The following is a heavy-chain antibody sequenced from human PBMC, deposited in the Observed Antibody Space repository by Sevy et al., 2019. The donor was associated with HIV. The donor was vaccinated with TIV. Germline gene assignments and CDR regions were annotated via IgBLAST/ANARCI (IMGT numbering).Heavy chain of an antibody. V-gene: IGHV7-4-1*02. CDR2: INTNTGTA. CDR3: ARNLRDMTAVGPGGDY. J-gene: IGHJ4*02. Sequence: ASVEVSCKASGYLFTTKAMNWVRQAPGQGLEWMGWINTNTGTATYAQDFTGRFVFSLDTSVNTAYLQISSLEAEDTAIYYCARNLRDMTAVGPGGDYWGQGTLVTVSS. D-gene: IGHD4-17*01. CDR1: GYLFTTKA.